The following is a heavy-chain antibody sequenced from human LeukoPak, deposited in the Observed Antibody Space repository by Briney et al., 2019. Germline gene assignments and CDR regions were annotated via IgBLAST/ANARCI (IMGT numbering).Heavy chain of an antibody. V-gene: IGHV3-30*04. CDR1: GFTFSSYA. CDR3: ARALRSSSWYGFDY. J-gene: IGHJ4*02. CDR2: ISYDGSNK. D-gene: IGHD6-13*01. Sequence: GRSLRLFCAASGFTFSSYAMHWVRQAPGKGLEWVAVISYDGSNKYYADSVKGRFTISRDNSKNTLYLQMNSLRAEDTAVYYCARALRSSSWYGFDYWGQGTLVTVSS.